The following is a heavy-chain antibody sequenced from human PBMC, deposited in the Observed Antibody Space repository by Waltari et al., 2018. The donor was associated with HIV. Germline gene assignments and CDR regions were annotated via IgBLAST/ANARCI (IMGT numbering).Heavy chain of an antibody. J-gene: IGHJ4*02. V-gene: IGHV3-30*01. CDR3: ARGRGGPDY. CDR2: IGYDGNEK. CDR1: GFTFSSYA. D-gene: IGHD3-10*01. Sequence: QVQLVEPGGGVVQPGRSLRLSCAASGFTFSSYAMHWVRQAPGKGLEWVAVIGYDGNEKYYADSVKGRFTISRGNSRNTLYLQMNSLRAEDTAVYYCARGRGGPDYWGQGTLVTVSS.